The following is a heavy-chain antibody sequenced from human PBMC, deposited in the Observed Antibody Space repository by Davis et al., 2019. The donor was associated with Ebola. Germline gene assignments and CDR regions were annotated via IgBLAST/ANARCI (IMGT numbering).Heavy chain of an antibody. V-gene: IGHV3-30*02. CDR2: IRYDGSNK. CDR3: AKDGYDSSGYRSPYYYYGMDV. D-gene: IGHD3-22*01. CDR1: GFTFSSYG. J-gene: IGHJ6*04. Sequence: PGGSLRLSCAASGFTFSSYGMHWVRQAPGKGLEWVAFIRYDGSNKYYADSVKGRFTISRDNSKNTLYLQMNSLRAEDTAVYYCAKDGYDSSGYRSPYYYYGMDVWGKGTTVTVSS.